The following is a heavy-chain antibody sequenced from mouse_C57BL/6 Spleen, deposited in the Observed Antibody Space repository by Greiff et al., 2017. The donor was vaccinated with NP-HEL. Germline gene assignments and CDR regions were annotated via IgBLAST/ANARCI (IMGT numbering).Heavy chain of an antibody. Sequence: QVQLKESGAELMKPGASVKLSCKATGYTFTGYWIEWVKQRPGHGLEWIGEILPGSGSTNYNEKFKGKATFTADTSSNTAYMQLSSLTTEDSAIYYCARWGAYYYGSSYAMDYWGQGTSVTVSS. V-gene: IGHV1-9*01. CDR3: ARWGAYYYGSSYAMDY. CDR1: GYTFTGYW. CDR2: ILPGSGST. D-gene: IGHD1-1*01. J-gene: IGHJ4*01.